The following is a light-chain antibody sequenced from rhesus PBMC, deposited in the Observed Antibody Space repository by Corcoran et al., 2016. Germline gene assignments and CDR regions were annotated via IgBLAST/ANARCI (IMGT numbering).Light chain of an antibody. CDR3: RQHRSNPYS. V-gene: IGKV1S4*01. CDR2: AAT. Sequence: DIQMTQSPSSLSASVGDRVTITCQACQGTRKWLAWYQQKPGKAPTLLFHAATGLQSGVPSRFSGCGAGTEFTLTFSRLQPDDFCTCCWRQHRSNPYSFGQVTKVEIK. J-gene: IGKJ2*01. CDR1: QGTRKW.